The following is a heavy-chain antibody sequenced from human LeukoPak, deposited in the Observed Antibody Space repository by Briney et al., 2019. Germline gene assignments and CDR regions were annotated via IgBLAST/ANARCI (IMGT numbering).Heavy chain of an antibody. CDR3: ARFNYYDTSGYCYNFDS. CDR1: GDSINYDGYY. V-gene: IGHV4-31*03. Sequence: SETLSLTCTVSGDSINYDGYYWSWIRQHPGKGLEWIGYIHHSGRTYYKPSLKSRVTISVDTPKNQFSLKLSSVTAADTAVYYCARFNYYDTSGYCYNFDSWGQGTLVTVSS. CDR2: IHHSGRT. J-gene: IGHJ4*02. D-gene: IGHD3-22*01.